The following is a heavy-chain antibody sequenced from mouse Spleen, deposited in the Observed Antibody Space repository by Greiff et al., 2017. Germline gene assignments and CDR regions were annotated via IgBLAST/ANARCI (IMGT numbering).Heavy chain of an antibody. CDR1: GFTFSSFG. CDR2: ISSGSSTI. J-gene: IGHJ2*01. Sequence: EVKLVESGGGLVQPGGSRKLSCAASGFTFSSFGMHWVRQAPEKGLEWVAYISSGSSTIYYADTVKGRFTISRDNPKNTLFLQMTSLRSEDTAMYYCARDRDFDYWGQGTTLTVSS. D-gene: IGHD2-14*01. V-gene: IGHV5-17*02. CDR3: ARDRDFDY.